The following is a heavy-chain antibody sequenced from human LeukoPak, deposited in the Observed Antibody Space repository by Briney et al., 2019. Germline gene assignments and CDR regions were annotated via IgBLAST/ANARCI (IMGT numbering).Heavy chain of an antibody. V-gene: IGHV3-23*01. J-gene: IGHJ4*02. CDR1: GFTFSSYV. CDR3: ARTYYYDSSGPDY. Sequence: PGGSLRLSCAASGFTFSSYVMSWVRQAPGKGREWVSAISGSGGSTYYADSVKGRFTVSRDNSKNSLYLQMNSLRAEDAAVYYCARTYYYDSSGPDYWGQGTLVTVSS. D-gene: IGHD3-22*01. CDR2: ISGSGGST.